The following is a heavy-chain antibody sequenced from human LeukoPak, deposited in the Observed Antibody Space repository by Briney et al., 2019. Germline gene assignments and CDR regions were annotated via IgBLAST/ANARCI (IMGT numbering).Heavy chain of an antibody. Sequence: GGSLRLSCAASGFTFSSYSMNWVRQAPGKGLEWVSYISSSSSTIYYADSVKGRFTISRDNAKNSLYLQMNSLRAEDTAVYYCARGSPRTDILTGYYNPFDYWGQGTLVTVSS. D-gene: IGHD3-9*01. J-gene: IGHJ4*02. CDR2: ISSSSSTI. V-gene: IGHV3-48*04. CDR3: ARGSPRTDILTGYYNPFDY. CDR1: GFTFSSYS.